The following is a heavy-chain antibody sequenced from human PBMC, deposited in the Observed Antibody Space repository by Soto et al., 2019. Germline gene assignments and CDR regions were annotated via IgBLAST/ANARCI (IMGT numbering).Heavy chain of an antibody. J-gene: IGHJ4*02. CDR1: GFTFSSYA. CDR2: ISGSGGST. D-gene: IGHD4-17*01. V-gene: IGHV3-23*01. CDR3: AKVRMSATVTTGRKDYFDY. Sequence: GGSLRLSCAASGFTFSSYAMSWVRQAPGKGLEWVSAISGSGGSTYYADSVKGRFTISRDNSKNTLYLQMNSLRAEDTAVYYCAKVRMSATVTTGRKDYFDYWGQGTLVTVSS.